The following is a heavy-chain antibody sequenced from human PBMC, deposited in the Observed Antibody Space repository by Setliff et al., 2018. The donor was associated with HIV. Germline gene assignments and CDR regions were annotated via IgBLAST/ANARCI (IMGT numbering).Heavy chain of an antibody. J-gene: IGHJ4*02. CDR3: ATGRDSSGYYFLADY. Sequence: ASVKVSCKTSGYTFTGYHMHWVRRAPGQGLEWMGWINPNSGGTIYAQKFQDRVTMTRDTSSSTAYMELSRLRSDDTAVYYCATGRDSSGYYFLADYWGRGTLVTVSS. D-gene: IGHD3-22*01. V-gene: IGHV1-2*02. CDR2: INPNSGGT. CDR1: GYTFTGYH.